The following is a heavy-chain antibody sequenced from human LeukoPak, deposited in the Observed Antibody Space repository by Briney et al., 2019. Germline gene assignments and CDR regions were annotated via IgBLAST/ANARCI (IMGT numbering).Heavy chain of an antibody. CDR3: ARSKSDWIFIDY. J-gene: IGHJ4*02. V-gene: IGHV4-59*02. CDR1: GDSVRSYY. CDR2: INYNGGN. D-gene: IGHD2-21*02. Sequence: SETLSLTCSVSGDSVRSYYCIWIRQSPGKGLDWIGHINYNGGNSLSPSLKSRGTLSVDTSKSQFSLRLRSVTAADTAVYYCARSKSDWIFIDYGAQGILVGVPS.